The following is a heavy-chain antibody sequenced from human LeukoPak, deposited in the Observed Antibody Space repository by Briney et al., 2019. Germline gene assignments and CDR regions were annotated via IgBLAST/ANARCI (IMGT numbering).Heavy chain of an antibody. D-gene: IGHD7-27*01. CDR1: GFTFSSYE. V-gene: IGHV3-48*03. CDR2: ISSSGSTI. J-gene: IGHJ4*02. CDR3: ARDTLNWEYIDY. Sequence: GGSLRLSCAVSGFTFSSYEMNWVRQAPGKGLEWVSYISSSGSTIYYAYSVKGRCTISRDNAKNSLYLQMNRLRAEDTAVYYCARDTLNWEYIDYWGQGTLVTVSS.